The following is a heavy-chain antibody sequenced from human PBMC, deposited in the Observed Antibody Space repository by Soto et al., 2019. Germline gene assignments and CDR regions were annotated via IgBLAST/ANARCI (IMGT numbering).Heavy chain of an antibody. CDR1: GASLGGFH. CDR3: ARSPLGYGYVRQTWREVGASFDI. CDR2: LIHGGST. V-gene: IGHV4-34*12. D-gene: IGHD3-16*01. J-gene: IGHJ3*02. Sequence: SETLSLTCAIYGASLGGFHWTWLRQAPGKGLEWIGELIHGGSTNYNPSLRGRVSFSLDTSKNQFSLHLMSVTAADTAVYYCARSPLGYGYVRQTWREVGASFDIWGRGTLVTVSS.